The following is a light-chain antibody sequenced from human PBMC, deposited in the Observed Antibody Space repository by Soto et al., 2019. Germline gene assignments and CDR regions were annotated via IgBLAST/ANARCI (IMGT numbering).Light chain of an antibody. CDR1: HGIRNY. J-gene: IGKJ4*01. CDR3: QKYNSAPLT. Sequence: DMQMTQSPSSLSASVGDRVTSTCRASHGIRNYLAWYQQKPGKVPKLLIYAASILQSGVPSRFSGSGSGTDFTLTISSLQPEDVATYYCQKYNSAPLTFGGGTKVEIK. V-gene: IGKV1-27*01. CDR2: AAS.